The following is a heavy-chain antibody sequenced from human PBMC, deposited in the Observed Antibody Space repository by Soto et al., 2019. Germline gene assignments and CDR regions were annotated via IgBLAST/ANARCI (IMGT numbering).Heavy chain of an antibody. CDR1: GFTFDDYT. Sequence: GGSLRLSCAASGFTFDDYTMHWVRQAPGKGLEWVSLISWDGGSTYYADSVKGRFTISRDNSINSLYLQMNSLRTEDTALYYCAKDMAYGGNSGPFDYWGQGTLVTVSS. CDR2: ISWDGGST. V-gene: IGHV3-43*01. D-gene: IGHD4-17*01. J-gene: IGHJ4*02. CDR3: AKDMAYGGNSGPFDY.